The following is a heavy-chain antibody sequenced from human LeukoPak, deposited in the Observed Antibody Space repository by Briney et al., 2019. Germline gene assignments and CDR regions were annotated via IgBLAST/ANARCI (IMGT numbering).Heavy chain of an antibody. J-gene: IGHJ4*02. CDR3: ARDLQGREDAAVGDY. D-gene: IGHD6-19*01. CDR1: GFTFSSYG. V-gene: IGHV3-30*03. CDR2: ISYDGSNK. Sequence: GGSLRLSCAASGFTFSSYGMHWVRQAPGKGLEWVAVISYDGSNKYYADSVKGRFTISRDNSKNTLYLQMNTLRVDDTVVYYCARDLQGREDAAVGDYWGQGTRVIVSS.